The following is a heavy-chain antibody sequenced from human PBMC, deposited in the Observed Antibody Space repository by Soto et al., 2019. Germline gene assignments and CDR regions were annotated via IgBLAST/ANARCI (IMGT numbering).Heavy chain of an antibody. CDR2: INPNSGGT. Sequence: QVQLVQSGAEVKKPGASVKVSCKASGYTFTGYYMHWVRQAPGQGLEWMGWINPNSGGTNYAQKFQGRVTMTRDTSISTAYMELSRLRSDDTAVYYCARVTGTTVTTFHYYYGMDVWGQETTVTVSS. J-gene: IGHJ6*02. CDR3: ARVTGTTVTTFHYYYGMDV. D-gene: IGHD4-17*01. CDR1: GYTFTGYY. V-gene: IGHV1-2*02.